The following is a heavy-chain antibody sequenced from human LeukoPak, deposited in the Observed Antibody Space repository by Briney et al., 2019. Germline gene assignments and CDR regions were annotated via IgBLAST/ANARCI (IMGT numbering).Heavy chain of an antibody. Sequence: GGSLRLSCVASGFTFRRFGMHWVRQAPGKGLDWVTFIRTDGSNKYYADSVKGRFTISRDNSKNTLYLQVNSLRAEDTALYYCARPYSGNYYSFDYWGQGTLVTVSS. D-gene: IGHD1-26*01. V-gene: IGHV3-30*02. J-gene: IGHJ4*02. CDR2: IRTDGSNK. CDR3: ARPYSGNYYSFDY. CDR1: GFTFRRFG.